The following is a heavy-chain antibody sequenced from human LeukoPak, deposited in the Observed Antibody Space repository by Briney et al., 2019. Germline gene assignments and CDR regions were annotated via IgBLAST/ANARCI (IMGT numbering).Heavy chain of an antibody. CDR1: GGSISSGDYY. CDR2: IYYSGST. Sequence: SQTLSLTCTVPGGSISSGDYYWSWIRQPPGKGLEWIGYIYYSGSTYYNPSLKSRVTISVDTSKNQFSLKLSSVTAADTAVYYCARLDRLIHFDYWGQGTLVTVSS. D-gene: IGHD1-1*01. V-gene: IGHV4-30-4*01. CDR3: ARLDRLIHFDY. J-gene: IGHJ4*02.